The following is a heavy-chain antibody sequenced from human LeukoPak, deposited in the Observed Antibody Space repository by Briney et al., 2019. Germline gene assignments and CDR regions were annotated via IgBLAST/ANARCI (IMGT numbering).Heavy chain of an antibody. V-gene: IGHV1-2*02. CDR1: GYTFTGYY. CDR2: INPNSGGT. D-gene: IGHD3-22*01. J-gene: IGHJ4*02. Sequence: GASVKVSCKASGYTFTGYYMHWVRQAPGQGLEWMGWINPNSGGTNYAQKFQGRVTMTRDTSISTAYMELSRLRSDDTAVYYCARDLPLYYYDSSGYSHLWGQGTLVTVSS. CDR3: ARDLPLYYYDSSGYSHL.